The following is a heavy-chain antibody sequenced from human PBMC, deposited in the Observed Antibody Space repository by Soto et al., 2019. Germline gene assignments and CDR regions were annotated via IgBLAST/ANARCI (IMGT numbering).Heavy chain of an antibody. CDR2: ISYDGSNK. V-gene: IGHV3-30*18. Sequence: GGSLRLSCAASGFTFSSYGMHWVRQAPGKGLEWVAVISYDGSNKYYADSVKGQFTISRDNSKNPLYLQMNSLRAEDTAVYYCAKDYCSSTSCYYNWFDPWGQGTLVTVS. J-gene: IGHJ5*02. CDR1: GFTFSSYG. CDR3: AKDYCSSTSCYYNWFDP. D-gene: IGHD2-2*01.